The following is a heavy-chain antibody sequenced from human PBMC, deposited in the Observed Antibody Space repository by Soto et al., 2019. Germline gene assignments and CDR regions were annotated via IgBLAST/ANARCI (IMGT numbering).Heavy chain of an antibody. Sequence: QLQLQESGPGLVKPSETLSLTCTVSGGSISSSSYYWGWIRQPPGKGLEWIGSIYYSGSTYYNPSLKSRVTISVDTSKNQFSLKLSSVTAADTAVYYCARLTLSYDFWSGYPNTDPPYWGQGTLVTVSS. V-gene: IGHV4-39*01. J-gene: IGHJ4*02. D-gene: IGHD3-3*01. CDR3: ARLTLSYDFWSGYPNTDPPY. CDR2: IYYSGST. CDR1: GGSISSSSYY.